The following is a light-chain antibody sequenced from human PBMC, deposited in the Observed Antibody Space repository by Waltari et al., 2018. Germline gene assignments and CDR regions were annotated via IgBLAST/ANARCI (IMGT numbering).Light chain of an antibody. V-gene: IGKV3-15*01. Sequence: ETVMTQSPATLSVSPGERATLSCRASQSVSSNLAWYQQKPGQAPRLLIYGASTRATGIPARFSGSGSGTEFTLTISGLQSEDCAVYYCQQYNNWPLTFGGGTKVEIK. J-gene: IGKJ4*01. CDR2: GAS. CDR3: QQYNNWPLT. CDR1: QSVSSN.